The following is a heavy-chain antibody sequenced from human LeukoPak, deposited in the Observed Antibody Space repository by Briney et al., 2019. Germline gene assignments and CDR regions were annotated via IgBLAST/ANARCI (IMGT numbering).Heavy chain of an antibody. CDR2: IYPADSAT. D-gene: IGHD6-13*01. Sequence: GEPLKISCKASGYRLTSYWIGWVRQMPGRGLEWMGIIYPADSATRYSPSFHGQVTISVDKSIDTAYLQWSSLKASDTAMYYCARGAGSKADYWGQGILVTVSS. CDR3: ARGAGSKADY. V-gene: IGHV5-51*01. J-gene: IGHJ4*02. CDR1: GYRLTSYW.